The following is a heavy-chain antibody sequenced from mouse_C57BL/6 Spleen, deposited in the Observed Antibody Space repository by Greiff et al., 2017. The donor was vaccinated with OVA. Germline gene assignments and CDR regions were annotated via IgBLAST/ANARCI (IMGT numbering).Heavy chain of an antibody. J-gene: IGHJ1*03. V-gene: IGHV5-9-1*02. D-gene: IGHD2-4*01. CDR1: GFTFSSYA. CDR3: TIYYDYDVSV. Sequence: EVMLVESGEGLVKPGGSLKLSCAASGFTFSSYAMSWVRQTPEERLEWVAYISSGGDYIYYADTVKGRFTISRDNARNTLYLQMSSLKSEDTAMYYCTIYYDYDVSVWGTGTTVTVSS. CDR2: ISSGGDYI.